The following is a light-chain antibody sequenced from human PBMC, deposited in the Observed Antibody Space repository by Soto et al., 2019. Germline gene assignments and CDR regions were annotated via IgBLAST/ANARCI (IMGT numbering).Light chain of an antibody. Sequence: QSALTQPASVSGSPGQSITVSCTGTSSDVGNYNLVSWYQQHPGKAPKLMIYEGSKRPSGISGRFSGSKSGNTASLTISGLRAEDEADYYCCSYAGSLWLFGGGTKLTVL. CDR2: EGS. V-gene: IGLV2-23*01. CDR1: SSDVGNYNL. CDR3: CSYAGSLWL. J-gene: IGLJ3*02.